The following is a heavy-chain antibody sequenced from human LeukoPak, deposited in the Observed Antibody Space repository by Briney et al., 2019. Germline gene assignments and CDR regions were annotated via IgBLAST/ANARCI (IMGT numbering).Heavy chain of an antibody. CDR1: GGSFSGYY. D-gene: IGHD3-3*01. J-gene: IGHJ4*02. CDR2: INHSGST. V-gene: IGHV4-34*01. Sequence: SETLSLTCAVYGGSFSGYYWSWIRQPPGKGLEWIGEINHSGSTNYNPSLKSRVTISVDTSKNQFSLKLSSVTAADTAVYYCARTIWIFDYWGQGTLVTVSS. CDR3: ARTIWIFDY.